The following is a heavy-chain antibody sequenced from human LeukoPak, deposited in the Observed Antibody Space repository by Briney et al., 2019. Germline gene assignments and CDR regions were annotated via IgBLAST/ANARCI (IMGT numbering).Heavy chain of an antibody. CDR1: GFTFSSYE. V-gene: IGHV3-48*03. CDR3: ASLLAQDAFDI. D-gene: IGHD2-15*01. Sequence: GGSLRLSCAASGFTFSSYEMNWVRQAPGKGLEWVSYISSSGSTIYYADSVKGRFTISRDNAKNSLYLRMNSLRAEDTAVYYCASLLAQDAFDIWGQGTMVTVSS. CDR2: ISSSGSTI. J-gene: IGHJ3*02.